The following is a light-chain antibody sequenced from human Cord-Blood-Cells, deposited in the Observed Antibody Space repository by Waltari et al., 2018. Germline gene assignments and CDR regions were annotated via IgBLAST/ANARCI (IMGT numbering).Light chain of an antibody. CDR2: WAS. Sequence: DIVMTQSPDSLAVSLGERATINCKSSQSVLYSSNNKNYLAWYQQKPGQPPKLLIYWASTRESGFPDRFSGSGSGTDFTLTISSLQAEDVAVYYCQQYYSTPTFGQGP. V-gene: IGKV4-1*01. CDR3: QQYYSTPT. J-gene: IGKJ1*01. CDR1: QSVLYSSNNKNY.